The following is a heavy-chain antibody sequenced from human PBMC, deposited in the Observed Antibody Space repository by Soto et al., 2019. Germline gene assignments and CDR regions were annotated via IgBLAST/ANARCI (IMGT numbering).Heavy chain of an antibody. D-gene: IGHD3-9*01. Sequence: ASVKVSCKASGYTFTGYYMHWVRQAPGQGLEWMGWINPNSGGTNYAQKFQGRVTMTRDTSISTAYMELSRLRSDDTAVYYCARGGYDILTGYHYYYYVMDVWGQGTTVTVSS. CDR1: GYTFTGYY. J-gene: IGHJ6*02. V-gene: IGHV1-2*02. CDR3: ARGGYDILTGYHYYYYVMDV. CDR2: INPNSGGT.